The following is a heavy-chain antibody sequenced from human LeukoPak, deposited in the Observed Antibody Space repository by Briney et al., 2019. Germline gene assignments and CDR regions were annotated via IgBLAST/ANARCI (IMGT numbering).Heavy chain of an antibody. CDR2: ISSSSSYI. J-gene: IGHJ6*03. D-gene: IGHD6-13*01. V-gene: IGHV3-21*01. CDR1: GFTFSSYG. Sequence: GGSLRLSCAASGFTFSSYGMHWVRQAPGKGLEWVSSISSSSSYIYYADSVKGRFTISRDNAKKLLYLQMNSLRAEDTAVYYCARDSIAANYYYYYYYMDVWGKGTTVTVSS. CDR3: ARDSIAANYYYYYYYMDV.